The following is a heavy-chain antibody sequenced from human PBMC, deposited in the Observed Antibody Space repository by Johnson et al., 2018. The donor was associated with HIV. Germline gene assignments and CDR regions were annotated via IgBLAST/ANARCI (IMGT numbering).Heavy chain of an antibody. Sequence: VQLVESGGGLVQPGGSLRLSCAASGFTVSSNYMSWVRQAPGKGLEWVSLIYSGGRTYYADSVKGRFTISRDNSKNTLYLQMNSLRAEDTAVYYCAKGDKMATITSRYDAFDLWGQGTMVIVSS. J-gene: IGHJ3*01. CDR2: IYSGGRT. V-gene: IGHV3-66*02. D-gene: IGHD5-24*01. CDR1: GFTVSSNY. CDR3: AKGDKMATITSRYDAFDL.